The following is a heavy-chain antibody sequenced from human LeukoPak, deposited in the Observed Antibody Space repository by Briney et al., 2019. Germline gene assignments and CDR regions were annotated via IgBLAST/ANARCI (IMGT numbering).Heavy chain of an antibody. J-gene: IGHJ3*02. D-gene: IGHD3-10*01. CDR1: GYTFTSYY. CDR3: ARDRPLYYYGSGSQRLGFDI. V-gene: IGHV1-46*01. CDR2: INPSGGST. Sequence: ASVKVSCKASGYTFTSYYMHWVRQAPGQGLEWMGIINPSGGSTSYAQKFQGRVTMTRDTSTSTVYMELSSLRSEDTAVYYCARDRPLYYYGSGSQRLGFDIWGQGTMVTVSS.